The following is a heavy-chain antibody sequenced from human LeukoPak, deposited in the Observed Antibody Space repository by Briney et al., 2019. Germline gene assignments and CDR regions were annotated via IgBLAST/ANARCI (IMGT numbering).Heavy chain of an antibody. CDR3: AHSSSRSPYFDY. Sequence: SETLSLTCAVSGGSIRSSNWWSWVRQPPGKGLEWIGEIYHSGSTNYNPSLKSRVTISVDKSKNQFSLKLSSVTAADTAVYYCAHSSSRSPYFDYWGQGTLVTVSS. CDR2: IYHSGST. CDR1: GGSIRSSNW. V-gene: IGHV4-4*02. J-gene: IGHJ4*02. D-gene: IGHD6-13*01.